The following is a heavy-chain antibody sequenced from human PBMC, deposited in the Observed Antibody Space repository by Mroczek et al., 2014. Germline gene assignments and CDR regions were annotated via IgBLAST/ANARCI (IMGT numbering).Heavy chain of an antibody. J-gene: IGHJ4*02. CDR3: ARHSSSWNFDY. D-gene: IGHD6-13*01. Sequence: QVQLVESGPGLVKPSETLSLTCTVSGGSISSSSYYWGWIRQPPGKGLEWIGSIYYSGSTYYNPSLKSRVTISVDTSKNQFSLKLSSVTAADTAVYYCARHSSSWNFDYWGQGTLVTVSS. CDR1: GGSISSSSYY. CDR2: IYYSGST. V-gene: IGHV4-39*01.